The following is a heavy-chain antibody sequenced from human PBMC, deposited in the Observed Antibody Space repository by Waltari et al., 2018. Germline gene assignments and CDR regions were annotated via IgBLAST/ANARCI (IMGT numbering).Heavy chain of an antibody. V-gene: IGHV4-59*01. CDR3: ARTMSTWGYGDYYFDY. CDR1: GGSFSNYY. J-gene: IGHJ4*02. Sequence: QVQLQESGPGLVEPSETLSLTCTVSGGSFSNYYWSWIRQPPGKGLEWIGYVSYIGSTTYNPSLQSRVTISIDTSEQQFSLKLTSVTPADTAVYYCARTMSTWGYGDYYFDYWGQGTLVTVSS. CDR2: VSYIGST. D-gene: IGHD7-27*01.